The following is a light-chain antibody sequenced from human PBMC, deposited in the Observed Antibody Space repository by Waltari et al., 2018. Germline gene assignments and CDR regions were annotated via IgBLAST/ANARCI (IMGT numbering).Light chain of an antibody. CDR2: DAS. CDR3: QQSYSTPFT. J-gene: IGKJ3*01. CDR1: QTISNY. Sequence: DIQMTQSPSSLSASVGDTVTITCRASQTISNYLNWYQQKPGEDPKLLIYDASSLQSGVPSRFSGRGSGTDFSLTISSLQPEDFATYYCQQSYSTPFTFGPGTKVDIK. V-gene: IGKV1-39*01.